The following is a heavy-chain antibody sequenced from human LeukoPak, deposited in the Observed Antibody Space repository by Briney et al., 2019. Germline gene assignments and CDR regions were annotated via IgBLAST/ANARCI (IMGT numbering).Heavy chain of an antibody. J-gene: IGHJ6*03. CDR1: GGSFSGYY. D-gene: IGHD2-2*01. V-gene: IGHV4-34*01. CDR3: ARHVEGYCSSTSCYPYYYYYYMDV. Sequence: KSSETLSLTCAVYGGSFSGYYWSWIRQPPGKGLEWIGEINHSGSTNYNPSLKSRVTISVDTSKNQFSLKLSSVTAADTAVYYCARHVEGYCSSTSCYPYYYYYYMDVWGKGTTVTVSS. CDR2: INHSGST.